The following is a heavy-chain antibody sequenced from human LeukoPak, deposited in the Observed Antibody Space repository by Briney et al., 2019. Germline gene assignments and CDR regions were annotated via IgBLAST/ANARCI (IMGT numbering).Heavy chain of an antibody. CDR2: IYHSGST. J-gene: IGHJ3*02. CDR3: ARVGTTVRAFDI. V-gene: IGHV4-4*02. D-gene: IGHD4-17*01. CDR1: GGSISSSNW. Sequence: SETLSLTCAVSGGSISSSNWWNWVRQPPGKGLEWIGEIYHSGSTNYNPSLKSRVTISVDKSKNQFSLKLSSVTAADTAVYYCARVGTTVRAFDIWGQGTMVTVSS.